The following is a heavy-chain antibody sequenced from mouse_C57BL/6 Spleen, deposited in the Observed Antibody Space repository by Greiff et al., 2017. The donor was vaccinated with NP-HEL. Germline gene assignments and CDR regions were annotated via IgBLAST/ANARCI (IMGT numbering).Heavy chain of an antibody. CDR3: ARARGSSYWYFDV. J-gene: IGHJ1*03. Sequence: EVQLVESGGGLVKPGGSLKLSCAASGFTFSDYGMHWVRQAPEKGLEWVAYISSGSSTIYYADTLKGRFTISRDKAKNTLFLQMTSLRSEDTAMYYWARARGSSYWYFDVWGTGTTVTVSS. V-gene: IGHV5-17*01. CDR2: ISSGSSTI. D-gene: IGHD1-1*01. CDR1: GFTFSDYG.